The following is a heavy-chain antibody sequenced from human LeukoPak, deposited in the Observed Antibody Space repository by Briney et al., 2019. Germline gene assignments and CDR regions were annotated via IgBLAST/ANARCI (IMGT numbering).Heavy chain of an antibody. J-gene: IGHJ6*03. CDR3: ARASSSSWYYSYYYYMDV. D-gene: IGHD6-13*01. CDR2: INHSGST. Sequence: SETRSLTCAVYGGSFSGYYWSWIRQPPGKGLEWIGEINHSGSTNYNPSLKSRVTISVDTSKNQFSLKLSSVTAADTAVYYCARASSSSWYYSYYYYMDVWGKGTTVTVSS. V-gene: IGHV4-34*01. CDR1: GGSFSGYY.